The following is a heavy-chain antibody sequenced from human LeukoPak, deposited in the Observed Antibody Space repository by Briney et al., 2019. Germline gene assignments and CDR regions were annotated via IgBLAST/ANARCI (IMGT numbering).Heavy chain of an antibody. Sequence: GGSLRLSCAASGFTFSSYAMHWVRQAPGKGLEWVAVISYDGSNNYYADSVKGRFTISRDNSKNTLYLQMNSLRAEDTAVYYCARVEGSWCVPWFDPWGQGTLVTVSS. CDR2: ISYDGSNN. D-gene: IGHD6-13*01. V-gene: IGHV3-30-3*01. CDR1: GFTFSSYA. CDR3: ARVEGSWCVPWFDP. J-gene: IGHJ5*02.